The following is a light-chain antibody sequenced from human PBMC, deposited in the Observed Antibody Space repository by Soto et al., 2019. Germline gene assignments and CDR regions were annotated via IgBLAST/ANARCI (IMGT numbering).Light chain of an antibody. Sequence: AIRMTQSPSSLSASTGDRVTITCLASQGISSYLAWYQQKPGKAPKLLIYAASTLQSGVPSRFSGSGSGTDFTLTISCLQSEDFATYYCQQYYSYYTFGGGTKVEIK. V-gene: IGKV1-8*01. CDR3: QQYYSYYT. CDR2: AAS. J-gene: IGKJ4*01. CDR1: QGISSY.